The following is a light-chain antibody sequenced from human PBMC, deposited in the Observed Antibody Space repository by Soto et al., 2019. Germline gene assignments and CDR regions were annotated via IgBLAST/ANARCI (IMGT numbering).Light chain of an antibody. J-gene: IGKJ1*01. CDR1: QSVSSTY. V-gene: IGKV3-20*01. Sequence: EIVLTQSPGTLSLSPGERATLSCRASQSVSSTYLVWYQQRPGQAPRLLIHGASRRATGIPDRFSGSGSETAFTPTISRLEPEDFAVYYCQQYGSTPPWTFGQGTTVEIK. CDR3: QQYGSTPPWT. CDR2: GAS.